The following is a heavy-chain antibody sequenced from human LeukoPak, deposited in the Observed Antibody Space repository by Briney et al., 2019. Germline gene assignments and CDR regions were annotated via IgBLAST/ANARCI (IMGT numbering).Heavy chain of an antibody. CDR3: AKISSSYYDILTGYSRLVY. CDR1: GFTFDDYA. Sequence: GGSLRLSCAGSGFTFDDYAMTWVRQAPGKGLEWVSAISGSGGSTYYADSVKGRFTISRDNSKNTLYLQMNSLRAEDTAVYYCAKISSSYYDILTGYSRLVYWGQGTLVTVSS. V-gene: IGHV3-23*01. D-gene: IGHD3-9*01. J-gene: IGHJ4*02. CDR2: ISGSGGST.